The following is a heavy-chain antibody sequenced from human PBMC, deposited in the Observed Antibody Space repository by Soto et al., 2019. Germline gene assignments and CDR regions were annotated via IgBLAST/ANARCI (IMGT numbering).Heavy chain of an antibody. CDR2: SRNRANGYTT. Sequence: SLRLSCAGSGFTLSDYYMDWVRQGPGKGLEWVGRSRNRANGYTTEYAASVRGRFTISRDDSKNSLHLQMDSLKTEDTSVYYSTRGHQYSDVWRRGTLVTVSS. D-gene: IGHD2-2*01. J-gene: IGHJ3*01. V-gene: IGHV3-72*01. CDR1: GFTLSDYY. CDR3: TRGHQYSDV.